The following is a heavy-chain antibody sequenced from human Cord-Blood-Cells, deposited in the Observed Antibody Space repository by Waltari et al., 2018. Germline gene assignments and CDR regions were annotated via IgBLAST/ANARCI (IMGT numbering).Heavy chain of an antibody. J-gene: IGHJ4*02. CDR2: ISYDGSNK. Sequence: QVQLVESGGGVVQPGRSLRLSCAASGFTFSSYGMHWVRQAPGKGLEWVAVISYDGSNKYYADSVKGRFTISRDNSKNTLYLQMNSLRAEDTAVYYCAKVRDSSGYYLDYWGQGTLVTVSS. CDR1: GFTFSSYG. CDR3: AKVRDSSGYYLDY. D-gene: IGHD3-22*01. V-gene: IGHV3-30*18.